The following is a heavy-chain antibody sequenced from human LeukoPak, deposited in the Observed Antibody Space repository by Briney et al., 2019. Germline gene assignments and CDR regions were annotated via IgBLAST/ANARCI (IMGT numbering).Heavy chain of an antibody. CDR1: GDSVSSNSAA. D-gene: IGHD3-10*01. CDR3: ARVTFYGSGSYQVWFEP. CDR2: TYYRSKWYN. J-gene: IGHJ5*02. Sequence: SQTLSLTCAISGDSVSSNSAAWNWIRQSPSRGLEWLGRTYYRSKWYNDYAVSVKSRITINPDTSKNQFSLQLNSVTPEDTAVYYCARVTFYGSGSYQVWFEPWGQGTLVIVSS. V-gene: IGHV6-1*01.